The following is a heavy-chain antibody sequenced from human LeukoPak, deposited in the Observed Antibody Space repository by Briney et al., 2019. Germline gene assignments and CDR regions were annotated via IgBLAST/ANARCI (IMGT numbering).Heavy chain of an antibody. CDR1: GFTFSNYA. V-gene: IGHV3-30*04. CDR2: ISYDGTNK. CDR3: ARAPMFYDSSGFGGAFDI. J-gene: IGHJ3*02. Sequence: GGSLRLSCAASGFTFSNYAVHWVRQAPGKGREWVAVISYDGTNKYYADSARRRFTLSRDNSKNTMYLQMNSLRAEDTAMYYCARAPMFYDSSGFGGAFDIGAKETRVTVS. D-gene: IGHD3-22*01.